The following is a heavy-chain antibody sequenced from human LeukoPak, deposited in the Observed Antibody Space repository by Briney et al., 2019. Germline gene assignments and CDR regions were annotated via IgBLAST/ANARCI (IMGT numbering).Heavy chain of an antibody. J-gene: IGHJ3*02. V-gene: IGHV4-61*08. D-gene: IGHD3-22*01. CDR2: INHSGST. CDR1: CGSISSGDYY. CDR3: SRRGRSHGPRDSSGYYPRRAFDI. Sequence: SETLSLTCTVSCGSISSGDYYWSWIRQPPGKGLEWIGEINHSGSTNFNPSLKSRVTISVDTSKNQFSLKLSSVTAADTAVYYCSRRGRSHGPRDSSGYYPRRAFDIWGQGTMVTVSS.